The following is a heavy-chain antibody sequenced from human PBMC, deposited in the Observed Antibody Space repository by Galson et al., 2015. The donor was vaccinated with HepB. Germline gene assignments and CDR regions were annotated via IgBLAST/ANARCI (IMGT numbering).Heavy chain of an antibody. D-gene: IGHD6-13*01. CDR1: GFTFSSYG. J-gene: IGHJ6*02. CDR3: AKAQSDYSSSWWRSYYYGMDV. CDR2: ISYDGSNK. V-gene: IGHV3-30*18. Sequence: SLRLSCAASGFTFSSYGMHWVRQAPGKGLEWVAVISYDGSNKYYADSVKGRFTISRDNSKNTLYLQMNSLRAEDTAVYYCAKAQSDYSSSWWRSYYYGMDVWGQGTTVTVSS.